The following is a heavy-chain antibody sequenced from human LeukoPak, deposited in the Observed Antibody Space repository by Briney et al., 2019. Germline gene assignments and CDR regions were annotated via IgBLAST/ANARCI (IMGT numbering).Heavy chain of an antibody. CDR3: ARDASRYYYDSTGYYEY. J-gene: IGHJ4*02. V-gene: IGHV3-23*01. D-gene: IGHD3-22*01. Sequence: GGSLRLSCAASGFTFSHYAMIWVRQAPGKGLQWVSAISGSGGSTYYADSVKGRFIISRDNSKNTLYLQMNSLRVEDTAVYYCARDASRYYYDSTGYYEYWGQGSLVTVSS. CDR2: ISGSGGST. CDR1: GFTFSHYA.